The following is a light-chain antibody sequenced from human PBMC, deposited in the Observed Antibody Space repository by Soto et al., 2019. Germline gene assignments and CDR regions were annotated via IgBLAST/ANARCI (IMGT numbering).Light chain of an antibody. CDR1: SGINVETYR. V-gene: IGLV5-39*01. J-gene: IGLJ1*01. CDR2: YRSESDK. Sequence: QLVLTQPTSLSASPGASARLTCTLRSGINVETYRIYWYQQKPGSAPRYLLMYRSESDKQQGSGVPRRLSGSKDASTNAGLLVISGLQSEDEADDYCAIWYSSTWVFGTGTKVTVL. CDR3: AIWYSSTWV.